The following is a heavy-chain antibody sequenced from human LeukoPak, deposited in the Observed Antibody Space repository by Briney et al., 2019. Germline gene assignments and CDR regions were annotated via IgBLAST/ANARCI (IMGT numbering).Heavy chain of an antibody. V-gene: IGHV4-61*02. J-gene: IGHJ4*02. Sequence: SQTLSLTCTVSGGSISSGSYYWSWIRQPAGKGLEWIGRIYTSGSTNYNPSLKSRVTISVDTSKNQFSLKLSSVTAADTAVYYCARVGGGTRDYWGQGTLVTVSS. D-gene: IGHD2-15*01. CDR3: ARVGGGTRDY. CDR2: IYTSGST. CDR1: GGSISSGSYY.